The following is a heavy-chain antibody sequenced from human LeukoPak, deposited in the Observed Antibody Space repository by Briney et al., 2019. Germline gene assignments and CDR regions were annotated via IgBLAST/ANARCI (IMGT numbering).Heavy chain of an antibody. CDR3: ARVRRSLNWFDS. Sequence: SETLSLTCAVYGGSFSGYYWTWIRQPPGKGLEWIGEINYSGITNYNPSLKSRITISIDTSKNQFSLKLSSVTDADTAVYYCARVRRSLNWFDSWGQGTLVTVSS. CDR1: GGSFSGYY. V-gene: IGHV4-34*01. D-gene: IGHD3-3*01. J-gene: IGHJ5*01. CDR2: INYSGIT.